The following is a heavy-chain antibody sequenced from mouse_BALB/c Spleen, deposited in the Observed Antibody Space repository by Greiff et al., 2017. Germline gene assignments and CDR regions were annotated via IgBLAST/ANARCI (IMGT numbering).Heavy chain of an antibody. D-gene: IGHD1-2*01. Sequence: EVQLVESGGGLVQPGGSLKLSCAASGFTFSSYTMSWVRQTPEKRLEWVATISSGGGNTYYPDSVKGRFTISRDNAKNNLYLQMSSLRSEDTALYYCARGGYGDYFDYWGQGTTLTVSS. CDR2: ISSGGGNT. V-gene: IGHV5-9*03. J-gene: IGHJ2*01. CDR3: ARGGYGDYFDY. CDR1: GFTFSSYT.